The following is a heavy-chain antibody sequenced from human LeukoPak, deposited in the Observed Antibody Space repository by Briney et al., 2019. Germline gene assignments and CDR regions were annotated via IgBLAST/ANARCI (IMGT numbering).Heavy chain of an antibody. V-gene: IGHV3-23*01. Sequence: PGGSLRLSCAASGFTFNTYVVTWVRQAPGKGLEWVSAISGSGGNTYYADSVKGRFTISRDNSKNTLSLQMYSLRAEDTAVYFCAKDDTWIQLWYESWGQGTLVTVSS. CDR1: GFTFNTYV. J-gene: IGHJ5*02. D-gene: IGHD5-18*01. CDR3: AKDDTWIQLWYES. CDR2: ISGSGGNT.